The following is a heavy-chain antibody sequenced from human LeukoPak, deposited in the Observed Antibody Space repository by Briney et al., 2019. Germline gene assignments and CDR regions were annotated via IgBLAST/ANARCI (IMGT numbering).Heavy chain of an antibody. CDR3: ARPVLRLLERPSHVEGFDP. D-gene: IGHD3-3*01. CDR2: IIPIFGTA. Sequence: SVKVSCKASGGTFSSYAISWVRQAPGQGLEWMGRIIPIFGTANYAQKFQGRVTITADESTSTAYMELSSLRSEDTAVYYCARPVLRLLERPSHVEGFDPWGQGTLVTVSS. V-gene: IGHV1-69*13. CDR1: GGTFSSYA. J-gene: IGHJ5*02.